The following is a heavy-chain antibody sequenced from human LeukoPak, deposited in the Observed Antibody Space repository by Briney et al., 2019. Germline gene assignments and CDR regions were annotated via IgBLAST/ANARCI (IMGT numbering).Heavy chain of an antibody. V-gene: IGHV3-74*01. Sequence: PGGSLRLSCAGSGFTFGSYWMHWVRQAPGKGPVWVPRINSDGRSTTYADAVKGRFTISRDNAKGTLYLQMDSLTGEDSGVYYCARDVDFDYWGQGTLVTVSS. J-gene: IGHJ4*02. CDR3: ARDVDFDY. CDR1: GFTFGSYW. CDR2: INSDGRST.